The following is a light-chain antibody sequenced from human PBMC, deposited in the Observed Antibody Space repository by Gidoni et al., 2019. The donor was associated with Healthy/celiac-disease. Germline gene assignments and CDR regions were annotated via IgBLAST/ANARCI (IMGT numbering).Light chain of an antibody. J-gene: IGKJ4*01. CDR3: QQYNNWPPHT. CDR2: GAS. V-gene: IGKV3-15*01. CDR1: QSVSSN. Sequence: EIVMTQSHATLSVSPGERATLSCRASQSVSSNLAWYQQKPGQAPRLLSYGASTRATGIPARFSGSGSGTEFTLTISSLQSEDFAVYYCQQYNNWPPHTFXGXTKVEIK.